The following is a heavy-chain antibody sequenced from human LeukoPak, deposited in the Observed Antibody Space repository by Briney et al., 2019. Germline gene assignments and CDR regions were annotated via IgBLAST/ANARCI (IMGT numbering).Heavy chain of an antibody. CDR2: ISYDGSNK. V-gene: IGHV3-30*03. D-gene: IGHD2-2*01. J-gene: IGHJ6*02. CDR3: ARASEYDIVVVPAAMDYYYGMDV. CDR1: GFTFSSYG. Sequence: HPGGSLRLSCAASGFTFSSYGMHWVRQAPGKGLEWVAVISYDGSNKYYADSVKGRFTISRDNPKNTLYLQMNSLRAEDTAVYYCARASEYDIVVVPAAMDYYYGMDVWGQGTTVTVSS.